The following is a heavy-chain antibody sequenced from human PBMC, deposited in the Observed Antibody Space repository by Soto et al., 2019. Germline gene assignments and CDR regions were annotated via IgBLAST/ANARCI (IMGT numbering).Heavy chain of an antibody. V-gene: IGHV3-33*01. D-gene: IGHD4-17*01. J-gene: IGHJ4*02. Sequence: QVQLVESGGGVVQPGRSLRLSCAASGFTFSSYGMHWVRQAPGKGLEWVAVIWYDGSNKYYADSVKGRFTISRDNSKNTLYLQMNSLRAEDTAGYYCARDGDGDPRYWGQGTLVTVSS. CDR3: ARDGDGDPRY. CDR1: GFTFSSYG. CDR2: IWYDGSNK.